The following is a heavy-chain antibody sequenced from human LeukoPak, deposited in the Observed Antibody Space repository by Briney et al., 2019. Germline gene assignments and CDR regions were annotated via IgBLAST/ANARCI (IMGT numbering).Heavy chain of an antibody. CDR1: GGSISSSSYY. J-gene: IGHJ3*02. Sequence: SQTLPLTCTVSGGSISSSSYYWSWIRQPAGRGLEWIGRIYTSGSTNYNPSLNSRVTISIDTSKNQFSLSLSSVTAADTAVYYCARDVIVGVVAANDIWGQGTMVTVSS. CDR2: IYTSGST. D-gene: IGHD2-15*01. V-gene: IGHV4-61*02. CDR3: ARDVIVGVVAANDI.